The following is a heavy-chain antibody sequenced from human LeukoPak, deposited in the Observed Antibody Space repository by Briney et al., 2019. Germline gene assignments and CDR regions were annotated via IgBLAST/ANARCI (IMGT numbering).Heavy chain of an antibody. CDR3: ARGLGYSGYDSSYYFDY. D-gene: IGHD5-12*01. V-gene: IGHV4-34*01. CDR1: GGSFSGYY. J-gene: IGHJ4*02. Sequence: SETLSLTCAVYGGSFSGYYWSWSANPPGKGWDWIGESNHSGSTNYNPSLKSRVTISVDTSKNQFSLKLSSVTVADTAVYYCARGLGYSGYDSSYYFDYWGQGTLVTVSS. CDR2: SNHSGST.